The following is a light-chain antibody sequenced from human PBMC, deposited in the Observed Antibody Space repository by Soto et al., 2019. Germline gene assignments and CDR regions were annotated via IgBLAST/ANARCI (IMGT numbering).Light chain of an antibody. CDR1: QSISSW. J-gene: IGKJ1*01. CDR2: EAS. CDR3: QQYNVYSWT. Sequence: DIQMTQSPSALSASVGDRATITCRASQSISSWLAWYQQKPGKAPKLLIYEASSLEKGVPARFGGSGSETEFTLTISSLQPDDFATYYCQQYNVYSWTFGQGTKV. V-gene: IGKV1-5*03.